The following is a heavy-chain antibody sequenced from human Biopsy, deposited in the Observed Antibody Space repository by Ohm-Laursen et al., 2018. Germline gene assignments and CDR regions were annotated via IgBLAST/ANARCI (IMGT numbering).Heavy chain of an antibody. V-gene: IGHV1-69*04. CDR3: AADADGYYTEFDY. J-gene: IGHJ4*02. Sequence: SSVKVSCNASGGPSSNYAFSWVRQAPGQGLEWVGRIVPILGHLNYAQKFQGRVSITADKSTTYVYMELSRLTSGDTAVYYCAADADGYYTEFDYWGPGTLVTVSS. CDR1: GGPSSNYA. CDR2: IVPILGHL. D-gene: IGHD3-3*01.